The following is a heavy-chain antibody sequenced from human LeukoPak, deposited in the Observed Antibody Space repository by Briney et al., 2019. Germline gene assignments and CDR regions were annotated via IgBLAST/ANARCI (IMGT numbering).Heavy chain of an antibody. Sequence: SETLSLTCTVSGGSISSGGYYWSWIRQPPGKGLEWIGYIYHSGSTYYNPSLKSRVTISVDRSKNQFSLKLSSVAAADTAVYYCARLNWGYCSGGSCYSRWFDPWGQGTLVTVSS. CDR2: IYHSGST. D-gene: IGHD2-15*01. V-gene: IGHV4-30-2*01. J-gene: IGHJ5*02. CDR1: GGSISSGGYY. CDR3: ARLNWGYCSGGSCYSRWFDP.